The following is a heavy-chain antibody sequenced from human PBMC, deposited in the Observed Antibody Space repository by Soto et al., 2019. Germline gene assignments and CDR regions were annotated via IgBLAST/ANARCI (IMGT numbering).Heavy chain of an antibody. D-gene: IGHD6-19*01. Sequence: SVKVSCKAAGGTLSSYAISWVRQAPGQGLEWMGGIIPIFGTANYAQKFQGRVTITADESTSTAYMELSSLRSEDTAVYYCARDPGQWPNWFDPWGQGTLVTVSS. CDR1: GGTLSSYA. CDR3: ARDPGQWPNWFDP. V-gene: IGHV1-69*13. J-gene: IGHJ5*02. CDR2: IIPIFGTA.